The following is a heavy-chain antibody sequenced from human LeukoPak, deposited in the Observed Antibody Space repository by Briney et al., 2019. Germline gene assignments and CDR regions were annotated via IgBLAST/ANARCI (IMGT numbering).Heavy chain of an antibody. J-gene: IGHJ4*02. Sequence: GGSLRLSCAASGFTFSNAWMSWVRQAPGKGREWGGRIKSKADGGTTDYAAPVKGRFTISRDDSKNTLYLQMNSLKTEDTAVYYCTTRLLIAFGGVIASTFDYWGQGTLVTVSS. CDR3: TTRLLIAFGGVIASTFDY. CDR1: GFTFSNAW. V-gene: IGHV3-15*01. D-gene: IGHD3-16*02. CDR2: IKSKADGGTT.